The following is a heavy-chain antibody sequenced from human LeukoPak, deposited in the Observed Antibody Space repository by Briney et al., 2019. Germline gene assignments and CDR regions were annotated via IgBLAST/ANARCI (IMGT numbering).Heavy chain of an antibody. J-gene: IGHJ5*02. D-gene: IGHD1-1*01. V-gene: IGHV4-38-2*02. Sequence: SETLSLTCTVSGYSISSGYYWGWIRPPPGKGLEWIGSIYHSGSTYYNPSLKSRVTISVDTSKNQFSLKLSSVTAADTAVYYCARDGAGTMYNWFDPWGQGTLVTVSS. CDR3: ARDGAGTMYNWFDP. CDR1: GYSISSGYY. CDR2: IYHSGST.